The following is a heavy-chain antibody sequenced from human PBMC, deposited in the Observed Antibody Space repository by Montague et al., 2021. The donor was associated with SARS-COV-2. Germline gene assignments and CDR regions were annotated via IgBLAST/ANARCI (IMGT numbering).Heavy chain of an antibody. J-gene: IGHJ4*02. CDR3: VTPGKTAVAGQFDY. CDR2: IYEGDTT. D-gene: IGHD6-19*01. CDR1: GGSIRSSTFY. Sequence: SETLSLTCTASGGSIRSSTFYWGWIRQSPGKGLEWIGYIYEGDTTNYNPSLKSRVAISLDTPNNQFSRKITSLIVADTAIYYCVTPGKTAVAGQFDYWGPGILVTVSS. V-gene: IGHV4-61*05.